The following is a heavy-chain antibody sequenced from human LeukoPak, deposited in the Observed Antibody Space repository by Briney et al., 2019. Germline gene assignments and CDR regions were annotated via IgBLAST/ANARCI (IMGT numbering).Heavy chain of an antibody. Sequence: SETLSLTCAVYGGSFSGYYWSWIRQPPGKGLEWIGEINHSGSTNYNPSLKSRVTISVDTSKNQFSLKLSSVTAADTAVYYCARGVGRYCSSTSCYHNWFDPWGQGTLVTVSS. CDR3: ARGVGRYCSSTSCYHNWFDP. J-gene: IGHJ5*02. CDR1: GGSFSGYY. D-gene: IGHD2-2*01. V-gene: IGHV4-34*01. CDR2: INHSGST.